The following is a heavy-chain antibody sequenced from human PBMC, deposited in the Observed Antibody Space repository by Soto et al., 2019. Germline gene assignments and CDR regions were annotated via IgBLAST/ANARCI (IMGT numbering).Heavy chain of an antibody. Sequence: SETLSLTCTVSGGSISSGGYYWSWIRQHPGKGLEWTGYIYYSGSTYYNPSLKSRVTISVDTSKNQFSLKLSSVTAADTAVYYCARDISYNYMDVWGKGTTVTVSS. CDR3: ARDISYNYMDV. D-gene: IGHD2-21*01. J-gene: IGHJ6*03. CDR1: GGSISSGGYY. V-gene: IGHV4-31*03. CDR2: IYYSGST.